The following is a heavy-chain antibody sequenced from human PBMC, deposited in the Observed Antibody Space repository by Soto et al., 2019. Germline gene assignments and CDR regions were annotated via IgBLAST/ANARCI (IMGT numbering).Heavy chain of an antibody. CDR2: ISYDGSNK. CDR3: AREKYCSGGSCKNRAFDI. Sequence: GGSLRLSCAASGFTFSSYGMHWVRQAPGKGLEWVAVISYDGSNKYYADTVKGRFTNFRDNSKNTLNLKMNSLRAEDKERYKKAREKYCSGGSCKNRAFDIWGQGTMVTVSS. J-gene: IGHJ3*02. CDR1: GFTFSSYG. V-gene: IGHV3-30*03. D-gene: IGHD2-15*01.